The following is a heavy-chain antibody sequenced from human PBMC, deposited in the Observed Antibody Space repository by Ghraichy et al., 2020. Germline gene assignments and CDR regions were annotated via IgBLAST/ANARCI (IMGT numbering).Heavy chain of an antibody. D-gene: IGHD2-8*01. CDR1: GFTFISYW. J-gene: IGHJ4*02. CDR2: IKQDGSEK. Sequence: LSLTCAASGFTFISYWMSWVRQAPGKGLEWVANIKQDGSEKYYVDSVKGRFTISRDNAKNSLYLQMNSLRAEDTAVYYCARVIVLMVYATYADYWGQGTLVTVYS. V-gene: IGHV3-7*01. CDR3: ARVIVLMVYATYADY.